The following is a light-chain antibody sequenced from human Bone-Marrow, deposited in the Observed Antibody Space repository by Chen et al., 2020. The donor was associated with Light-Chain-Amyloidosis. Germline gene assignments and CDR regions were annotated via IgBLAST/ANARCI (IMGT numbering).Light chain of an antibody. V-gene: IGLV2-14*03. CDR2: DVN. Sequence: QSALTLPASVSGSPGQSITTSCTGTRSDIGGYDYVSWYQQHPGKVPTLLIYDVNNRPSEVSDRFSASKSGNTASLTISGLQAEDEADYYCASYTGATSGVFGGGTKLTVL. CDR3: ASYTGATSGV. CDR1: RSDIGGYDY. J-gene: IGLJ3*02.